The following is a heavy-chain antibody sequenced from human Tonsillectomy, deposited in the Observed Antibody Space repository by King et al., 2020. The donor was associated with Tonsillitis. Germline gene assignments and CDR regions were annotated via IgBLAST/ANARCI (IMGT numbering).Heavy chain of an antibody. Sequence: VQLQESGPGLVKPSETLSLTCTVSGGSISSYYWSWIRQPPGKGLEWIGYIYYSGSTNYNPSLKSRVTISVDTSKNQFSLKLSSVTAADTAVYYCASRDYFDSTFDYWGQGALVTVSS. CDR1: GGSISSYY. CDR3: ASRDYFDSTFDY. CDR2: IYYSGST. V-gene: IGHV4-59*01. D-gene: IGHD3-22*01. J-gene: IGHJ4*02.